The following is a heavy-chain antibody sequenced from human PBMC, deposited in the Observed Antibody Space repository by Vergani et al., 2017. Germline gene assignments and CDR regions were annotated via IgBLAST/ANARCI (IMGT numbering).Heavy chain of an antibody. J-gene: IGHJ6*02. D-gene: IGHD2-2*01. V-gene: IGHV3-23*01. CDR3: AKGVYCSSTSCYEGRGYYYGMGV. CDR1: GFTFSSYA. Sequence: EVQLLESGGGLVQPGGSLRLSCAASGFTFSSYAMSWVRQVPGKGLEWVSGISGSGGNTYYANSVKGRFTIYRDNSKNTLYLQMNSLRADDTAVYYCAKGVYCSSTSCYEGRGYYYGMGVWGQGTTVTFSS. CDR2: ISGSGGNT.